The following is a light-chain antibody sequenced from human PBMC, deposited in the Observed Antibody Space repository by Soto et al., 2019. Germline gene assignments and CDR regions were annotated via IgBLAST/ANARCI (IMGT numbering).Light chain of an antibody. CDR3: QQYGSSTFT. V-gene: IGKV3-15*01. CDR2: GAS. Sequence: EIVITQSPAIQSVSPGERVTLSCRANQSISSNLAWYPQKPGHTPRPLIYGASPRAPGIRAMFTCSGAGPACTRTISSLQSEDVAVDSCQQYGSSTFTFGPGTKVDIK. J-gene: IGKJ3*01. CDR1: QSISSN.